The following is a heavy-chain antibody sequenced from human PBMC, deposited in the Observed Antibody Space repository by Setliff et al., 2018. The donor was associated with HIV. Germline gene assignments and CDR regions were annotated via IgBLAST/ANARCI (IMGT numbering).Heavy chain of an antibody. V-gene: IGHV1-18*01. CDR1: GYTFTSYG. CDR3: ARGGSGYSYGYEYYGMDV. Sequence: EASVKVSCKASGYTFTSYGISWVRQAPGQGLEWMGWISAYNGNTNYAQKLQGRVTMTTDTSTSTAYMELRSLRSDDTAVYYCARGGSGYSYGYEYYGMDVWGQGTTVTVSS. D-gene: IGHD5-18*01. J-gene: IGHJ6*02. CDR2: ISAYNGNT.